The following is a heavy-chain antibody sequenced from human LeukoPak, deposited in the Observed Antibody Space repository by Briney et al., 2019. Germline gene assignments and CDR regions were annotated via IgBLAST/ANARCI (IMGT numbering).Heavy chain of an antibody. CDR1: GFTFSDEG. V-gene: IGHV3-30*02. Sequence: GGSLRLSCAASGFTFSDEGVHWVRQAPGKGLEWVSFIHVDANEIYYADSVKGRFTISRDSSKNTLHLQMNSLRLDDTAVYYCARDRSGSLDVWGKGTTVTVSS. CDR3: ARDRSGSLDV. CDR2: IHVDANEI. J-gene: IGHJ6*04. D-gene: IGHD6-13*01.